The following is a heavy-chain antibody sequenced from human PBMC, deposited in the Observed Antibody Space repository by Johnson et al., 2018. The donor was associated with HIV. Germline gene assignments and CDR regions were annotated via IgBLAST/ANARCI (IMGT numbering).Heavy chain of an antibody. CDR3: AREGIVGATGPGPTLQDAFDI. J-gene: IGHJ3*02. V-gene: IGHV3-66*02. CDR2: IYSGGSP. CDR1: GFTVSSNY. Sequence: VQLVESGGGVVRPGGSLRLSCAASGFTVSSNYMRCVRQAPGKGLEWVSVIYSGGSPYYADSVKGRFTISSDHSKNTLYLQMNSMRAEDTAVYYCAREGIVGATGPGPTLQDAFDIWGQGTMVTVSS. D-gene: IGHD1-26*01.